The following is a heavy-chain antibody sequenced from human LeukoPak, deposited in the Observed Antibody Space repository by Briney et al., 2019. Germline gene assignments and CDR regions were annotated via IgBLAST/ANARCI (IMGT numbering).Heavy chain of an antibody. CDR3: ARMIGSESDY. Sequence: PSETLSLTCAVYGGSFSGYYWSWIRQPPGKGLEWIGEINHSGSTNYNPSLKSRVTISVGTSKNQFSLKLSSVTAADTAVYYCARMIGSESDYWGQGTLVTVSS. CDR1: GGSFSGYY. CDR2: INHSGST. V-gene: IGHV4-34*01. J-gene: IGHJ4*02. D-gene: IGHD3-16*01.